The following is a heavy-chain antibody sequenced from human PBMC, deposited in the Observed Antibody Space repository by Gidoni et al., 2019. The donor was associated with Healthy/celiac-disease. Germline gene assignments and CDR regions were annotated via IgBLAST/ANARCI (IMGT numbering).Heavy chain of an antibody. V-gene: IGHV3-23*01. CDR2: ISGSGGST. Sequence: EVQLLESGGGLVQPGGSLRLSCAASGFTFSSYAMSWVRQAPGKGLEWVPAISGSGGSTYYAASVKGRFTISRDNSKNTLYLQMNSLRAEDTAVYYCAKSAYYDFWSGKVFDYWGQGTLVTVSS. J-gene: IGHJ4*02. D-gene: IGHD3-3*01. CDR3: AKSAYYDFWSGKVFDY. CDR1: GFTFSSYA.